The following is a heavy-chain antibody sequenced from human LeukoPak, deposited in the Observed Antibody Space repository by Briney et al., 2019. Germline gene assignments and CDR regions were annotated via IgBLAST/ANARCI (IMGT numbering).Heavy chain of an antibody. CDR2: ISGSGGST. CDR1: GFTFSSYA. CDR3: AKVTTYCSSTSCYMVPVYFDY. Sequence: PGGSLRLSCAASGFTFSSYAMSWVRQAPGKGLEWVSAISGSGGSTYYADSVKGRFTISRDNSKNTLYLQMNSLRAEDTAVYYCAKVTTYCSSTSCYMVPVYFDYWGQGTLVTVSS. J-gene: IGHJ4*02. V-gene: IGHV3-23*01. D-gene: IGHD2-2*02.